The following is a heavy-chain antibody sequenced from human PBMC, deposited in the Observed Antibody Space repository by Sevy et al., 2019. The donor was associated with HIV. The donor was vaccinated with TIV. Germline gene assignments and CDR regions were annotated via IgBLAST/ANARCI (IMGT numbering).Heavy chain of an antibody. Sequence: GGSLRLSCTASGFVFSSYAMHWVRQAPGKGLEWVAFIAYDGSNKNYADSVKGRFTLSRDNSKNTLYLQMNSLGAEDTAVYYCSRPRFLEWLSSSAFDIWGQGTMVTVSS. D-gene: IGHD3-3*01. CDR2: IAYDGSNK. CDR3: SRPRFLEWLSSSAFDI. V-gene: IGHV3-30*04. J-gene: IGHJ3*02. CDR1: GFVFSSYA.